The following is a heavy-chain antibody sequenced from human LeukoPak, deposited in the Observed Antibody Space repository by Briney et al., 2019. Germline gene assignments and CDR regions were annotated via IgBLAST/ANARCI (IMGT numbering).Heavy chain of an antibody. CDR1: GGTFSSYA. Sequence: GASVKVSCKASGGTFSSYAIRWVRQAPGQGLEWMGGIIPIFGTANYAQKFQGRVTITADESTSTAYMELSSLRSEDTAVYYCARMERDSSGWYYFDYWGQGTLVTVSS. CDR2: IIPIFGTA. D-gene: IGHD6-19*01. V-gene: IGHV1-69*01. J-gene: IGHJ4*02. CDR3: ARMERDSSGWYYFDY.